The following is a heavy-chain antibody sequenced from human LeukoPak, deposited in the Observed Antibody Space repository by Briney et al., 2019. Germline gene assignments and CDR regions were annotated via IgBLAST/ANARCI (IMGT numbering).Heavy chain of an antibody. Sequence: SQTLSLTCTVSGGSISSGSYYWSWIRQPAGKGLEWIGRIYTSGSTNYNPSLKSRVTISVDTSKNQFSLKLSSVTAADTAVYYCARDSGWFGGLSYNYYYYYGMDVWGQGTTVTVSS. V-gene: IGHV4-61*02. J-gene: IGHJ6*02. D-gene: IGHD3-10*01. CDR1: GGSISSGSYY. CDR2: IYTSGST. CDR3: ARDSGWFGGLSYNYYYYYGMDV.